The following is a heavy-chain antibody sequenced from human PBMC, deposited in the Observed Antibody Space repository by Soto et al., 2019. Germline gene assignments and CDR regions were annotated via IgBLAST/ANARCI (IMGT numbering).Heavy chain of an antibody. CDR1: GFTFTNYA. D-gene: IGHD3-3*01. Sequence: EVQLLESGGGLVQPGGALRLSCAASGFTFTNYAMSWVRQAPGKGLEWVSTISGSGRSTYYADSVKGRFTISRDNSNNTLYLQMDSLRAEDTAVYYCAKDVLGQREWFHWGQGTLVTVSS. CDR3: AKDVLGQREWFH. CDR2: ISGSGRST. V-gene: IGHV3-23*01. J-gene: IGHJ4*02.